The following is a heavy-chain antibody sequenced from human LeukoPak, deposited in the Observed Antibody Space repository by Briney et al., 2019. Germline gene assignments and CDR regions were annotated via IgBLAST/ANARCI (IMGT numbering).Heavy chain of an antibody. CDR1: GGSISSGGYY. D-gene: IGHD2-2*02. CDR3: AREYLSGPAEY. Sequence: TSETLSLTCTVSGGSISSGGYYWSWIRQHPGKGLEWIGYIYYSGSTYYNPSLKSRVTISVDTSKNQFSLKLSSVTAADTAVYYCAREYLSGPAEYWGQGTLVTVSS. V-gene: IGHV4-31*03. J-gene: IGHJ4*02. CDR2: IYYSGST.